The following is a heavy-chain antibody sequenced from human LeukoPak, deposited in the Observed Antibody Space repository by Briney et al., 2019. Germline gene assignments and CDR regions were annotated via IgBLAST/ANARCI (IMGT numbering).Heavy chain of an antibody. Sequence: PGGSLRLSCAASGFTFTSYAMHWVRQAPGRELEGVAVISYDGRNKYHADSVKGRFTISRDNSKNTLYLQMNSLRADDTAVYYCARDGRNYYDRSGYYSALAYWGQGTLVTVSS. V-gene: IGHV3-30*04. CDR2: ISYDGRNK. J-gene: IGHJ4*02. CDR1: GFTFTSYA. D-gene: IGHD3-22*01. CDR3: ARDGRNYYDRSGYYSALAY.